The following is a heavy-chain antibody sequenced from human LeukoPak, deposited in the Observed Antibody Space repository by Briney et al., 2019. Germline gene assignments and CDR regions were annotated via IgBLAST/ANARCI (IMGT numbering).Heavy chain of an antibody. CDR1: GDSVSSNSAA. V-gene: IGHV6-1*01. J-gene: IGHJ4*02. Sequence: SQTLSLTCAISGDSVSSNSAAWNWIRQSPSRCLEWLGRTYYRSKWYNDYAVSVKSRITINPDTSKNQFSLQLNSVTPEDTAVYYCARGSGIAVAGTCFDYWGQGTLVTVSS. CDR3: ARGSGIAVAGTCFDY. D-gene: IGHD6-19*01. CDR2: TYYRSKWYN.